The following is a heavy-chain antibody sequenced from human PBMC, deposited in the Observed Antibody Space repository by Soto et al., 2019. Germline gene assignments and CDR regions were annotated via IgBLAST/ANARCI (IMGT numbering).Heavy chain of an antibody. V-gene: IGHV4-34*01. CDR3: ARGWGLFYYYDSSSLDY. Sequence: QVQLQQWGAGLLKTSETLSLTCAVYGGSFSGYYWSWIRQPPGKGLEWIGEINHSGSTNYNPSLKSRVTISVDTSKNQFSLKLSSVTAADTAVYYGARGWGLFYYYDSSSLDYWGQGTLVTVSS. D-gene: IGHD3-22*01. J-gene: IGHJ4*02. CDR2: INHSGST. CDR1: GGSFSGYY.